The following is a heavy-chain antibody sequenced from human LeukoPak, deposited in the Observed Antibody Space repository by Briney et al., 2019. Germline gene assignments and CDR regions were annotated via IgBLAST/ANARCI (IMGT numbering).Heavy chain of an antibody. CDR1: GGSFSGYY. J-gene: IGHJ4*02. CDR2: INHSGST. V-gene: IGHV4-34*01. D-gene: IGHD2-15*01. CDR3: ARDMGYCSGGSCYSGGNDY. Sequence: SETLSLTCAVYGGSFSGYYWSWIRQPPGRGLEWIGEINHSGSTNYNPSLKSRVTISVDTSKNQFSLKLSSVTAADTAVYYCARDMGYCSGGSCYSGGNDYWGQGTLVTVSS.